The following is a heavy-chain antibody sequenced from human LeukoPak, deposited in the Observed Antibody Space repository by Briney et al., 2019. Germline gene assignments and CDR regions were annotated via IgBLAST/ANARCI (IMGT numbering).Heavy chain of an antibody. CDR3: ASPGSGSFDNFNY. D-gene: IGHD1-26*01. Sequence: SETLSLTCTISIGSITTSSYYWGWTRQPPGKGLEWIGSIYYSGTPYYNPSLKSRVTISVDTSKNQFSLKLSSVTAADTAVYYCASPGSGSFDNFNYWGQGTLVTVSS. J-gene: IGHJ4*02. V-gene: IGHV4-39*01. CDR1: IGSITTSSYY. CDR2: IYYSGTP.